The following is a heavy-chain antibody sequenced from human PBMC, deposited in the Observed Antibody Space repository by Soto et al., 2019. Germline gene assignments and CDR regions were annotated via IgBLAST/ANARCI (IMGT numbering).Heavy chain of an antibody. CDR1: GGTFSSYA. CDR2: IIPIFGTA. V-gene: IGHV1-69*13. D-gene: IGHD4-4*01. J-gene: IGHJ6*02. Sequence: GASVKVSCKASGGTFSSYAISWVRQAPGQGLEWMGGIIPIFGTANYAQKFQGRVTITADESTSTAYMELSSLRSEDTAVYYCAREEAVTTPYYYYGMDVWGQGTTVTVSS. CDR3: AREEAVTTPYYYYGMDV.